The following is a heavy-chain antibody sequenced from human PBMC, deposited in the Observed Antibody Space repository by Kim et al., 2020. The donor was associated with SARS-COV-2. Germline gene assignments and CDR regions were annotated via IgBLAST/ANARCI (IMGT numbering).Heavy chain of an antibody. CDR3: ARGHGDGYNYDY. Sequence: PTYAQDFTGRFVFPLDTSARTAFLQISSLKAEDTAVYYCARGHGDGYNYDYWGQGTLVTVSS. D-gene: IGHD5-12*01. V-gene: IGHV7-4-1*02. CDR2: P. J-gene: IGHJ4*02.